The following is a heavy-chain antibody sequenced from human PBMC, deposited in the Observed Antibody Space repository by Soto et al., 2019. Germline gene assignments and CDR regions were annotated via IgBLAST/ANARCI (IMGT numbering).Heavy chain of an antibody. V-gene: IGHV4-34*01. J-gene: IGHJ6*02. CDR1: GGSFSGYY. CDR2: INHSGST. Sequence: PSETLSLTCAVYGGSFSGYYWSWIRQPPGKGLEWIGEINHSGSTNYILSLKSRVTISVDTSKNQFSLKVRSVTATDSALYYCARLRDTSGWFRASHYFYNMDVWDQGTTVTVSS. D-gene: IGHD6-19*01. CDR3: ARLRDTSGWFRASHYFYNMDV.